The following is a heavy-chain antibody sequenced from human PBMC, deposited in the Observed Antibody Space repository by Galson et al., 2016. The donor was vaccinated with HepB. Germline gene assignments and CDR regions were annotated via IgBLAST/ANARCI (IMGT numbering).Heavy chain of an antibody. Sequence: QSGAEVKKPGESLKISCQGSGSIFTSYYIGWVRQMPGKGLEWMGIIYPADYETTYRPSFQGQVTISVDRSSSTAYLQWSSLKASDTAIYYCARIIYPRYSGPFDYWGQGTLVSVSS. V-gene: IGHV5-51*01. D-gene: IGHD5-12*01. J-gene: IGHJ4*03. CDR1: GSIFTSYY. CDR3: ARIIYPRYSGPFDY. CDR2: IYPADYET.